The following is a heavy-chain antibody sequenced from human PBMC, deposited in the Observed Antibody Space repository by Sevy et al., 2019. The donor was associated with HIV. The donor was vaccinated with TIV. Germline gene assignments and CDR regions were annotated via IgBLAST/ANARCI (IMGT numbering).Heavy chain of an antibody. CDR1: GFTFNTHA. J-gene: IGHJ4*02. CDR2: ISYDGIIK. Sequence: GGSLRLSCAASGFTFNTHAMHWVRQAPGKGLEWVALISYDGIIKYYADSVKGRLTISRDNSKNTLSLQMNSLRIEDTAGYYCAREGGYTSAWSLGNYWGQGTLVTVSS. CDR3: AREGGYTSAWSLGNY. V-gene: IGHV3-30*04. D-gene: IGHD6-19*01.